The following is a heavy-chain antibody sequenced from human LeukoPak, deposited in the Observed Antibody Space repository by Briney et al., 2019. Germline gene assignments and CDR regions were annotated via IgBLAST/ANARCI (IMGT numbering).Heavy chain of an antibody. V-gene: IGHV3-23*01. CDR1: GFTFSSYA. J-gene: IGHJ6*02. D-gene: IGHD3-22*01. CDR2: ISGSGGST. Sequence: GGSLRLSCAASGFTFSSYAMSWVRQAPGKGLEWVSAISGSGGSTYYADSVKGRFTISRDNSKNTLYLQMNSLRAEDTAVYYCAKDSTYYYDSSGYYYEYYYYGMDVWGQGTTVTVSS. CDR3: AKDSTYYYDSSGYYYEYYYYGMDV.